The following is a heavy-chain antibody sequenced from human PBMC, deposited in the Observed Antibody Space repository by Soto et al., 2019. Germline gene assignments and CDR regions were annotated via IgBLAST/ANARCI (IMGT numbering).Heavy chain of an antibody. CDR3: ARGLAASFDY. CDR2: INHSGST. Sequence: QVQLQQWGAGLLKPSETLSLTCAVYGGSFSGYYWSWIRQPPGKGLEWIGEINHSGSTNYNPSLKSRVTISVHTSKNQFSLKLSSVTAADTAVYYCARGLAASFDYWGQGTLVTVSS. J-gene: IGHJ4*02. V-gene: IGHV4-34*01. CDR1: GGSFSGYY. D-gene: IGHD2-15*01.